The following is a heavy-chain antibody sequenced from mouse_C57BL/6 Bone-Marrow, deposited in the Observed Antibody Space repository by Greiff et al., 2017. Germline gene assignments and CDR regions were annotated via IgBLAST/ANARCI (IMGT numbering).Heavy chain of an antibody. CDR3: ARDSNYGFAY. D-gene: IGHD2-5*01. CDR1: GYTFTDYY. CDR2: INPNNGGT. J-gene: IGHJ3*01. V-gene: IGHV1-26*01. Sequence: EVQLQQSGPELVKPGASVKISCKASGYTFTDYYMNWVKQSHGKSLEWIGDINPNNGGTSYNQKFKGKATLTVDKSSSTAYMELRSLTSEDSAVXYCARDSNYGFAYWGQGTLVTVSA.